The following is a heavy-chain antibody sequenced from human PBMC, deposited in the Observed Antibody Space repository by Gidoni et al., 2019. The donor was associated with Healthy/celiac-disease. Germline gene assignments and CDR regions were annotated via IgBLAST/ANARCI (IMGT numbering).Heavy chain of an antibody. J-gene: IGHJ4*02. CDR2: ISSSSSYT. Sequence: QVQLVESGGGLVKPGGSLRLSCAASGFTFSDDYMSWIRQAPGKGLEWVSYISSSSSYTNYADSVKGRFTISRDNAKNSLYLQMNSLRAEDTAVYYCARGSVTTVITPDYWGQGTLVTVSS. D-gene: IGHD4-17*01. CDR1: GFTFSDDY. CDR3: ARGSVTTVITPDY. V-gene: IGHV3-11*05.